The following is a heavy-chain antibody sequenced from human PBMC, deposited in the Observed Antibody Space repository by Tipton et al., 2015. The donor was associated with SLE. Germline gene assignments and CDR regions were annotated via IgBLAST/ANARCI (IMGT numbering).Heavy chain of an antibody. CDR3: VKDRQTGLFGS. CDR1: GFTFSSYS. V-gene: IGHV3-21*03. D-gene: IGHD2-15*01. CDR2: ISRDSLDI. J-gene: IGHJ5*02. Sequence: SLRLSCAASGFTFSSYSMNWVRQAPGKGLEWVSSISRDSLDIDYGDSAKGRFTISRDDAKNTLYLQMNSLRDEDTGLYYCVKDRQTGLFGSWGQGTQVIVSS.